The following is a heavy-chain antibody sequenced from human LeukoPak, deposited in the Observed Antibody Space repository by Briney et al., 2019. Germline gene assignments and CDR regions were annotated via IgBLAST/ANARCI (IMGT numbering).Heavy chain of an antibody. D-gene: IGHD4-17*01. CDR3: ARENGYGDYGGYFDY. V-gene: IGHV1-18*01. CDR2: IGAYNGNT. J-gene: IGHJ4*02. Sequence: ASVKVSCKASGYTFTSYGISWVRQAPGQGLEWMGWIGAYNGNTNYAQKLQGRVTMTTDTSTSTAYMELRSLRSDDTAVYYCARENGYGDYGGYFDYWGQGTLVTVSS. CDR1: GYTFTSYG.